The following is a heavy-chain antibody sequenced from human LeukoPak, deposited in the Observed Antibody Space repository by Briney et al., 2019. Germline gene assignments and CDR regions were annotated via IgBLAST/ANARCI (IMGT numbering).Heavy chain of an antibody. Sequence: PGGSLRLSCAASGFTFDDYAMSWVRHVAGKGLEWVSGITWNGGITGYADSVKGRFTISRDNAKNSLYLQMNSLRAEDTALYYCARRVIGDYYFDYWGRGTLVTASS. V-gene: IGHV3-20*04. CDR1: GFTFDDYA. CDR3: ARRVIGDYYFDY. D-gene: IGHD3-3*01. J-gene: IGHJ4*02. CDR2: ITWNGGIT.